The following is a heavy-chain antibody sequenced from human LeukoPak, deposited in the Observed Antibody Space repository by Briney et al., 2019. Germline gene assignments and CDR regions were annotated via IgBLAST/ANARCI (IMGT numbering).Heavy chain of an antibody. V-gene: IGHV4-39*01. CDR2: IYYSGST. CDR3: ATLLNYDIPPDYYYYGMDV. J-gene: IGHJ6*02. D-gene: IGHD3-9*01. CDR1: GGSISSSSYY. Sequence: PSETLSLTCTVSGGSISSSSYYWGWIRQPPGKGLEWIGSIYYSGSTYYNPSLKSRVTISVDTSKNQFSLKLSSVTAADTAVYYCATLLNYDIPPDYYYYGMDVWGPGTTVTVSS.